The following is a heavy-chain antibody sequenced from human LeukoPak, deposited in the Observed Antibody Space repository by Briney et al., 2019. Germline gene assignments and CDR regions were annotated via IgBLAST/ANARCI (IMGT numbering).Heavy chain of an antibody. CDR1: GFTFSSYA. D-gene: IGHD3-10*01. CDR3: AKDVSRGSGALGDY. J-gene: IGHJ4*02. V-gene: IGHV3-30-3*01. CDR2: MSYDGSNK. Sequence: HSGGSLRLSCAASGFTFSSYAMHWVRQAPGKGLEWVAVMSYDGSNKYYADSVKGRFTISRDNSKNTLYLQMNSPRPEDTAVYYCAKDVSRGSGALGDYWGQGTLVTVSS.